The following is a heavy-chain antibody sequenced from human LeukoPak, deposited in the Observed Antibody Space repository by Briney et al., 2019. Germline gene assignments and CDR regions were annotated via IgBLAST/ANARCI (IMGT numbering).Heavy chain of an antibody. D-gene: IGHD3-22*01. Sequence: SQTLSLTCTVSGGSISSGTYYWSWIRQPAGKGLEWIGRISTSGSTNYNPSLKSRVTISVDTSKNHFSLKLNSVTAADTAVYYCARVSYYYDSSAYVFDYWGQGTLSPSPQ. V-gene: IGHV4-61*02. CDR1: GGSISSGTYY. J-gene: IGHJ4*02. CDR2: ISTSGST. CDR3: ARVSYYYDSSAYVFDY.